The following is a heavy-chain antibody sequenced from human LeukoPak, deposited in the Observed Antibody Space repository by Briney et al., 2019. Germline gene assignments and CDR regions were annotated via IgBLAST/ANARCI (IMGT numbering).Heavy chain of an antibody. CDR2: ISSSSSYM. J-gene: IGHJ3*02. D-gene: IGHD5-12*01. CDR3: ARDEGYGAFDI. V-gene: IGHV3-21*01. CDR1: GFTFSSYS. Sequence: SGGSLRLSCAASGFTFSSYSMNWVRQAPGKGLEWVSSISSSSSYMYYADSVKGRFTISRDNAKNSLYLQMNSLRAEDTAVYYCARDEGYGAFDIWGQGTMVTVSS.